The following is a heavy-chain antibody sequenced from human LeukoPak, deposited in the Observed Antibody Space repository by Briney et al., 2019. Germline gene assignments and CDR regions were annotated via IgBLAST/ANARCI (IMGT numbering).Heavy chain of an antibody. CDR3: ARESPACGEDCYFDY. Sequence: PGGSLRLSCAASGFTFRSYAMHWVRQAPGKGLEWVPGISYDGTNKYYADSVKGRFTISRDNSKNTLYLQMNSLRTDDTAVYYCARESPACGEDCYFDYWGQGTLVTVSS. V-gene: IGHV3-30-3*01. J-gene: IGHJ4*02. CDR1: GFTFRSYA. D-gene: IGHD2-21*02. CDR2: ISYDGTNK.